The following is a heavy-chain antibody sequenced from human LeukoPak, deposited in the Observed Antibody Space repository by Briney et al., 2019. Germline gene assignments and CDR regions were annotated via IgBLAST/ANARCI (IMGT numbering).Heavy chain of an antibody. Sequence: SGGSLRLSCAASGFTFSTFAVTRVRQTPGKGLEWVSSIFPSGGEIHYADSVRGRFTISRDNSKSTLSLQMNSLRAEDTAIYYCATYRQVLLPFESWGQGTLVTVSS. D-gene: IGHD2-8*02. V-gene: IGHV3-23*01. J-gene: IGHJ4*02. CDR2: IFPSGGEI. CDR1: GFTFSTFA. CDR3: ATYRQVLLPFES.